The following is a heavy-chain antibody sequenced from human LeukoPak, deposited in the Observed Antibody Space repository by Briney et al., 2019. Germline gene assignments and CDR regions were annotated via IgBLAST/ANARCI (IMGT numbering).Heavy chain of an antibody. D-gene: IGHD2-15*01. CDR1: GGSFSGYC. Sequence: PSETLSLTCAVYGGSFSGYCWSWIRQPPGKGLEWIGEINHSGSTNYNPSLKSRVTISVDTSKNQFSLKLSSVTAADTAVYYCARSMVAATQRAFDIWGQGTMVTVSS. V-gene: IGHV4-34*01. CDR3: ARSMVAATQRAFDI. CDR2: INHSGST. J-gene: IGHJ3*02.